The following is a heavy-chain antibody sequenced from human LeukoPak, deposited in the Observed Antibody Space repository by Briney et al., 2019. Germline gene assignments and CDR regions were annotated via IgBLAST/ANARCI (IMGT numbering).Heavy chain of an antibody. V-gene: IGHV3-30*04. D-gene: IGHD5-12*01. Sequence: GGSPRLSCVASGFTFSNFALHWVRQAPGKGLEWVAVISSDGSNKFYADSVKGRFTISRDNPVDTVFLQMNSLRADDTAVYYCTRDDVLSGYVPYYYAMDVWGQGTTVTVSS. CDR1: GFTFSNFA. J-gene: IGHJ6*02. CDR2: ISSDGSNK. CDR3: TRDDVLSGYVPYYYAMDV.